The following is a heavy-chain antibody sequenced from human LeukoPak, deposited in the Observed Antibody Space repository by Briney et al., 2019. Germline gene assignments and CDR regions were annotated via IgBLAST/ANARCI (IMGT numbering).Heavy chain of an antibody. J-gene: IGHJ4*02. V-gene: IGHV1-46*01. CDR3: ARAHGWSYPGY. Sequence: ASVKVSCKASGYTFTNYYMHWVRQAPGQGLEWMGLINPSGGSTSSAQEFQGRLMMTRDTSTSTVYMELSSLRSEDTAVYYCARAHGWSYPGYWGQGTLVTVSA. D-gene: IGHD1-26*01. CDR2: INPSGGST. CDR1: GYTFTNYY.